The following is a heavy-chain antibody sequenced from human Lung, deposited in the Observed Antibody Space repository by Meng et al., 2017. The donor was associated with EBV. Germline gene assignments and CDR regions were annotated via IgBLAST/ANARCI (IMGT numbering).Heavy chain of an antibody. V-gene: IGHV1-18*01. CDR3: ARGTPGRSYSNY. Sequence: QVHLVQSVSGGKKPGASVRVLREASGYTFASYGISWLRQAPGQGLEWMGWFVNNVDTYSAQKFQGRVTMTTDTHTSTAFIELRSLRSDDTAVYYCARGTPGRSYSNYWGQGTLVTVSS. D-gene: IGHD3-10*01. J-gene: IGHJ4*02. CDR2: FVNNVDT. CDR1: GYTFASYG.